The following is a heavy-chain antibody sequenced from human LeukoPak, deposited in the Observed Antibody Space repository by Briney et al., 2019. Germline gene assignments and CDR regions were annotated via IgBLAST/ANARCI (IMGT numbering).Heavy chain of an antibody. CDR3: AKVGEREVVRSFDY. Sequence: GGSLRLSCAASGFTFSSYSMNWVRQAPGKGLEWVAFIRYDGSNKYYADSVKGRFTISRDNSKNTLYLQMNSLRAEDTAVYYCAKVGEREVVRSFDYWGQGTLVTVSS. CDR1: GFTFSSYS. J-gene: IGHJ4*02. D-gene: IGHD3-22*01. V-gene: IGHV3-30*02. CDR2: IRYDGSNK.